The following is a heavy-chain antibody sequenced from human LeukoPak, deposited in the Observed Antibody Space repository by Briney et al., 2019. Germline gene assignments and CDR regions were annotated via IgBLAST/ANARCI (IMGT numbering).Heavy chain of an antibody. J-gene: IGHJ6*03. CDR1: GYTFTGYY. D-gene: IGHD2-15*01. V-gene: IGHV1-2*06. Sequence: ASVKVSCKASGYTFTGYYMHWVRQAPGQGLEWMGRINPNSGGTNYAQKFQGRATMTRDTSISTAYMELSRLRSDDTAVYYCLVATTGSYYYYYMDVWGKGTTVTVSS. CDR3: LVATTGSYYYYYMDV. CDR2: INPNSGGT.